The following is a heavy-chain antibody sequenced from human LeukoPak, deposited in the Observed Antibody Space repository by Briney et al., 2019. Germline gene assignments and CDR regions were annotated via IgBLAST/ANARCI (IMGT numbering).Heavy chain of an antibody. J-gene: IGHJ4*02. D-gene: IGHD3-3*01. CDR3: ARVSISLFGVVTAHFDS. V-gene: IGHV4-34*01. CDR1: GGSFSGSY. CDR2: INLSGST. Sequence: PSETLSLTCGVSGGSFSGSYWGWIRQPPGKGLEWIGEINLSGSTNYNSSLTSRVTISLDTPKNQFSLNLRSVTTADAAVYYCARVSISLFGVVTAHFDSWGQGTLVAVSS.